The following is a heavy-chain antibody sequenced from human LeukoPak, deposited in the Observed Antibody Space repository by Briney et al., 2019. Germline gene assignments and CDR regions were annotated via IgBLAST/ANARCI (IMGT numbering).Heavy chain of an antibody. V-gene: IGHV1-2*02. Sequence: ASVKVSCKASGYTFTGYYMHWVRQAPGQGLEWMGWINPNSGGTNYAQKFQGRVTMTRDTSVNTAYIEVSRLTSDDTVVYFCARGVVACPNWGQGTLVTVSS. D-gene: IGHD2-15*01. CDR1: GYTFTGYY. J-gene: IGHJ4*02. CDR2: INPNSGGT. CDR3: ARGVVACPN.